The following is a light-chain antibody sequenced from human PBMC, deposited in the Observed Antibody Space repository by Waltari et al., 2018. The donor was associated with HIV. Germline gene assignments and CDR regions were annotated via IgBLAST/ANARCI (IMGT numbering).Light chain of an antibody. CDR1: RHDIRLYNF. J-gene: IGLJ2*01. CDR3: SSFATSDTLL. V-gene: IGLV2-14*01. Sequence: QSALTQPASVSGSPGQSITLSSPVPRHDIRLYNFFSWYQKHPDKAPQLIIYGNTNRPSGVSYRFSGSKSDNTASLTISGLQAEDEADYYCSSFATSDTLLFGGGTKLTVL. CDR2: GNT.